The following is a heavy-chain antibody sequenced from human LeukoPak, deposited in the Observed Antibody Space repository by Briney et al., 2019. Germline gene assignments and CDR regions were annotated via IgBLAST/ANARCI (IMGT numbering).Heavy chain of an antibody. D-gene: IGHD6-19*01. CDR2: INHSGST. CDR1: GGSFSGYY. J-gene: IGHJ4*02. CDR3: ARVTAVTDY. V-gene: IGHV4-34*01. Sequence: SETLSLTCAVYGGSFSGYYWSWIRQPPGKGLEWIGEINHSGSTNYNPFLKSRVTISVDTSKNQFSLKLSSVTAADTAVYYCARVTAVTDYWGQGTLVTVSS.